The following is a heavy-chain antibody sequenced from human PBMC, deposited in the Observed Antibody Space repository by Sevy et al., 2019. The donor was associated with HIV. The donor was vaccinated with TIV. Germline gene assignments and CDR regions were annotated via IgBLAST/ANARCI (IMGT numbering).Heavy chain of an antibody. Sequence: GGSLRLSCAASGFTFSISDMNWVRQAPGKGLEWVSFISSRSSTIYYADSVKGRFTISRGNAKNSLYLQMNSRRDDDTAVYYCASGSNHKNFDYWGQGTLVTVSS. D-gene: IGHD3-10*01. V-gene: IGHV3-48*02. CDR1: GFTFSISD. CDR3: ASGSNHKNFDY. CDR2: ISSRSSTI. J-gene: IGHJ4*02.